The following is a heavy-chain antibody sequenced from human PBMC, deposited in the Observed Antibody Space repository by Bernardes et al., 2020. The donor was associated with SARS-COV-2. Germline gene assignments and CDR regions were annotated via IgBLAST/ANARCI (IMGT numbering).Heavy chain of an antibody. Sequence: ASVKVSCKASGYNFPGYYMHWVRQAPGQGLEWMGWINPNSGGTNYAQKFQGRVTMTRDTSISTAYMELSRLRSADTAVHYCARDNNDFWSPNPVWFDPWGQGTLVTVSS. V-gene: IGHV1-2*02. CDR2: INPNSGGT. D-gene: IGHD3-3*01. J-gene: IGHJ5*02. CDR3: ARDNNDFWSPNPVWFDP. CDR1: GYNFPGYY.